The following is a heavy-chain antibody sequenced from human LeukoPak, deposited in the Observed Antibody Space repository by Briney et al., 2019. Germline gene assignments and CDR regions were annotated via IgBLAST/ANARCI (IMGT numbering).Heavy chain of an antibody. CDR2: IYPGDSDT. CDR1: GYSFTSYW. V-gene: IGHV5-51*01. J-gene: IGHJ4*02. CDR3: ATSYYYDSSGYLH. Sequence: GQSLKISCKGPGYSFTSYWIGWVRQMPGKGLEWMGIIYPGDSDTRYSPSFQGQVTISADKSITTAYLQWSSLKASDTAMYYCATSYYYDSSGYLHWGQGTLVTVSS. D-gene: IGHD3-22*01.